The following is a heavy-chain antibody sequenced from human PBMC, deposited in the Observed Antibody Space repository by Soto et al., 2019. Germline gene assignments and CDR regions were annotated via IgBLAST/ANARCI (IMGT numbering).Heavy chain of an antibody. D-gene: IGHD3-16*02. CDR2: INHSGST. Sequence: SETLSLTCAVYGGSFSGYYWSWIRQPPGKGLEWIGEINHSGSTNYNPSLKSRVTISVDTSKNQFSLKLSSVTAADTAVYYCASTMSYLYYFDYWGQGTLVTVSS. CDR3: ASTMSYLYYFDY. V-gene: IGHV4-34*01. CDR1: GGSFSGYY. J-gene: IGHJ4*02.